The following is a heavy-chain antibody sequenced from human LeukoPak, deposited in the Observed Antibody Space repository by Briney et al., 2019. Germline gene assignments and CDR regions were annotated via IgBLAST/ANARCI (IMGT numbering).Heavy chain of an antibody. V-gene: IGHV1-24*01. D-gene: IGHD2-2*01. CDR2: FDPEDGET. CDR1: GYTLTELS. J-gene: IGHJ5*02. CDR3: ATEQVVVVPAATNWFDP. Sequence: ASVTVSCKVSGYTLTELSMHWVRQAPGKGLEWMGGFDPEDGETIYAQKFQGRVTMTEDTSTDTAYMELSSLRSEDTAVYYCATEQVVVVPAATNWFDPWGQGTLVTVSS.